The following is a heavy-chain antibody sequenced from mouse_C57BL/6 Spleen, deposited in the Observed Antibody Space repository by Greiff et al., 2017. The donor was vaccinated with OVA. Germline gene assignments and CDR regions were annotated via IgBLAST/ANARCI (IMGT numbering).Heavy chain of an antibody. V-gene: IGHV1-7*01. CDR2: INPSSGYT. D-gene: IGHD2-2*01. CDR3: ARSKGDGYDVFAY. Sequence: QVHVKQSGAELAKPGASVKLSCKASGYTFTSYWMHWVKQRPGQGLEWIGYINPSSGYTKYNQKFKDKATLTADKSSSTAYMQLSSLTYEDSAVYYCARSKGDGYDVFAYWGQETLVTVSA. J-gene: IGHJ3*01. CDR1: GYTFTSYW.